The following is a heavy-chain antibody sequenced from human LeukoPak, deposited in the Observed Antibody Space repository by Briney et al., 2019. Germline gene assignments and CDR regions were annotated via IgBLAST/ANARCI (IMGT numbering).Heavy chain of an antibody. J-gene: IGHJ3*02. D-gene: IGHD3-22*01. CDR1: GFTFSSYE. Sequence: GGSLRLSCAASGFTFSSYEMNWVRQAPGKGLEWVSYISSSSSTIYYADSVKGRFTISRDNAKNSLYLQMNSLRAEDTAVYYCARDYYDDTDAFDIWGQGTMVTVSS. CDR2: ISSSSSTI. V-gene: IGHV3-48*01. CDR3: ARDYYDDTDAFDI.